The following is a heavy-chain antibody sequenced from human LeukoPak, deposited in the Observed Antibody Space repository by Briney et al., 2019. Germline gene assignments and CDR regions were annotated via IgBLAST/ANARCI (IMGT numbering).Heavy chain of an antibody. CDR3: ARDFPPGAGYMDV. CDR2: ISSSSSYI. V-gene: IGHV3-21*01. J-gene: IGHJ6*03. D-gene: IGHD1-26*01. CDR1: GFTFSSYS. Sequence: PGGSLRLSCAASGFTFSSYSMNWVRQAPGKGLEWVSSISSSSSYIYYADSVKGRFTISRDNAKNSLYLQMNSLRAEDTAVYYCARDFPPGAGYMDVWGKGTTVTVSS.